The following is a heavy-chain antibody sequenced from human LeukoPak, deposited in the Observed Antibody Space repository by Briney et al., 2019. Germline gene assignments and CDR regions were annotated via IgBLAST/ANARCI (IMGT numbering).Heavy chain of an antibody. Sequence: TSETLSLTCTVSGGSITSGDYYWNWVRQPPGKGLEWIGNLNFRGSLFYHPSLKSRVTMSADPSQNQFSLRLMSVTSADTAVYYCATLTYRANFYHCGQGTLFTVSS. CDR2: LNFRGSL. V-gene: IGHV4-39*01. D-gene: IGHD4/OR15-4a*01. J-gene: IGHJ4*02. CDR3: ATLTYRANFYH. CDR1: GGSITSGDYY.